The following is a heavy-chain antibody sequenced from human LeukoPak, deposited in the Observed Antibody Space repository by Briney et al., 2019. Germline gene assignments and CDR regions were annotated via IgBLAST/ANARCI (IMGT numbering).Heavy chain of an antibody. Sequence: SETLSLTCTVSGGSISSSSYYWGWIRQPPGKGLEWIGSIYYSGSTYYNPSLKSRVTTSVDTSKNQFSLKLSSVTAADTAVYYCARHLFNIGDVYYYGMDVWGQGTTVTVSS. J-gene: IGHJ6*02. D-gene: IGHD2-21*01. CDR1: GGSISSSSYY. CDR3: ARHLFNIGDVYYYGMDV. V-gene: IGHV4-39*01. CDR2: IYYSGST.